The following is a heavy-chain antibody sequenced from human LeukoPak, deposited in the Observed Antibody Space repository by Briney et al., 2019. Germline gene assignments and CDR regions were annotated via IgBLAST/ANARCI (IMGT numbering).Heavy chain of an antibody. CDR3: SKDRGSRGAFDS. Sequence: GGSLRLPCGTSGFTFSSYAMNWVRQAPGKGLEGVSAISGSGGSTNYADSVKGRFPISRANSKNTQYLQMNSLTVEDTAGYYCSKDRGSRGAFDSWGQGTMVTVSS. V-gene: IGHV3-23*01. D-gene: IGHD6-13*01. CDR2: ISGSGGST. CDR1: GFTFSSYA. J-gene: IGHJ3*02.